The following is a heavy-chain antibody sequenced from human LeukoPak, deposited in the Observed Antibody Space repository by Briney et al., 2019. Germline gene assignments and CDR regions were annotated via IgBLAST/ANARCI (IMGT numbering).Heavy chain of an antibody. V-gene: IGHV4-39*01. D-gene: IGHD6-19*01. J-gene: IGHJ4*02. CDR1: GGSISSSSYH. CDR3: ARRFGSGWFPRGFDY. CDR2: IYYSGST. Sequence: SETLSLTCTVSGGSISSSSYHWGWIRQPPGKGLEWIGSIYYSGSTYYNPSLKSRVTISVDTSKNQFSLKLSSVTAADTAVYYCARRFGSGWFPRGFDYWGQGTLVTVSS.